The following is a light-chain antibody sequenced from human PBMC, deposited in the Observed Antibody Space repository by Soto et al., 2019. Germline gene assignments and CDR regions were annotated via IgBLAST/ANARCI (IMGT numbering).Light chain of an antibody. V-gene: IGKV3-20*01. Sequence: EIVLTQSPGTLSLSLGEGATLSCRASQSVSGSYLAWYQQKPGQAPRLLIYGASRRATGIPDRFSGSGSGTDFTLTISRLEPEDFAVYYCQQYGSSPSTFGPGTTVDIK. CDR3: QQYGSSPST. J-gene: IGKJ3*01. CDR2: GAS. CDR1: QSVSGSY.